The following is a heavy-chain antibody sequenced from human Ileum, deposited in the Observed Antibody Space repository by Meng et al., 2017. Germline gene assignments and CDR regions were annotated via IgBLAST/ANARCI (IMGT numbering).Heavy chain of an antibody. CDR3: ARTPLYSGSYYFDP. CDR1: GDSVSSDNYY. V-gene: IGHV4-61*03. Sequence: QVPWQESGPGLVRPSETLSLTCTVSGDSVSSDNYYWSWIRQPPGKGLEWIGYVYYSGHTDCNPSLKSQLSISIDTSKNHFSLKLSSVTAADTAVYYCARTPLYSGSYYFDPWGQGALVTVSS. D-gene: IGHD1-26*01. CDR2: VYYSGHT. J-gene: IGHJ4*02.